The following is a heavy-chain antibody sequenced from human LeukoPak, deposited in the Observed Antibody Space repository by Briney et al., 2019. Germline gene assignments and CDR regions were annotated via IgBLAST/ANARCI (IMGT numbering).Heavy chain of an antibody. D-gene: IGHD3-22*01. CDR3: ARERVVGRRRSRFDY. Sequence: PSETLSLTCTVSGGSIFSSSYYWDWIRQAPGKGLEWVSYISSSSSTIYYADSVKGRFTISRDNAKNSLYLQMNSLRDEDAAVYYCARERVVGRRRSRFDYWGQGTLVTVSS. J-gene: IGHJ4*02. CDR1: GSIFSSSYY. CDR2: ISSSSSTI. V-gene: IGHV3-48*02.